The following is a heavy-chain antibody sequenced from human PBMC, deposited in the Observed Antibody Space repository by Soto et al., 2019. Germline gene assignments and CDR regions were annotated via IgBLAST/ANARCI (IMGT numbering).Heavy chain of an antibody. J-gene: IGHJ4*02. Sequence: GGSLRLSCAASGFTFSSYSMNWVRQAPGKGLEWVSYISSSSSTIYYADSVKGRFITSRDNAKNYLYLQMNSLRADDTAVYYCARGPRTYSSSCYPDYWGQGTLVTVSS. CDR3: ARGPRTYSSSCYPDY. V-gene: IGHV3-48*01. CDR2: ISSSSSTI. D-gene: IGHD6-13*01. CDR1: GFTFSSYS.